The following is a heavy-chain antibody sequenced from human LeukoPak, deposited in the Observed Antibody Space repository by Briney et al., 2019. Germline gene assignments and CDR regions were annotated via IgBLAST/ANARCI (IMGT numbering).Heavy chain of an antibody. CDR3: ARDSAHIVVVPAVIPPSLDNWFDP. D-gene: IGHD2-2*01. Sequence: PGGSLRFSCAASGFTFSDYYMSWIRQAPGKGLEWVSYISGSSRNTKYADSVKGRFTISRDNAKNSLYLQMSSLRAEDTAVYYCARDSAHIVVVPAVIPPSLDNWFDPWGQGTPVTGSS. J-gene: IGHJ5*02. V-gene: IGHV3-11*05. CDR1: GFTFSDYY. CDR2: ISGSSRNT.